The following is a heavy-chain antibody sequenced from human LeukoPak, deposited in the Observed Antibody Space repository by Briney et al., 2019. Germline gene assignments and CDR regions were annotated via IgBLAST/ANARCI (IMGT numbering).Heavy chain of an antibody. CDR1: GYSFTSYW. D-gene: IGHD3-16*02. J-gene: IGHJ4*02. V-gene: IGHV5-51*01. Sequence: GESLKISCKGSGYSFTSYWIAWVRQMSGKGLEWMGIIYPRDSDIRYSPPFQGQVTISADKSISTAYLQWNSLKASDTAMYYCARMIGLGEVSPYFDYWGQGSLVTVSS. CDR2: IYPRDSDI. CDR3: ARMIGLGEVSPYFDY.